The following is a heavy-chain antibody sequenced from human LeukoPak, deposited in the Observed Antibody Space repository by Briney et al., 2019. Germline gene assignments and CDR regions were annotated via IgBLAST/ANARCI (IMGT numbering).Heavy chain of an antibody. J-gene: IGHJ3*02. CDR3: ARDHRITMIVVVRGDAFDI. D-gene: IGHD3-22*01. CDR1: GFTFRSYS. Sequence: GGSLRLSCAASGFTFRSYSMNWVRQAPGKGLEWVSYISSSSSTIYYADSVKGRFTISRDNAKNSLYLQMNSLRAEDTAVYYCARDHRITMIVVVRGDAFDIWGQGTMVTVSS. V-gene: IGHV3-48*01. CDR2: ISSSSSTI.